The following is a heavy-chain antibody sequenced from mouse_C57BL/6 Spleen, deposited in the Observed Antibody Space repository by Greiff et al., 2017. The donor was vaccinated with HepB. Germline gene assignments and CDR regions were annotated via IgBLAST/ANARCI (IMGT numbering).Heavy chain of an antibody. V-gene: IGHV5-4*01. Sequence: EVQGVESGGGLVKPGGSLKLSCAASGFTFSSYAMSWVRQTPEKRLEWVATISDGGSYTYYPDNVKGRFTISRDNAKNNLYLQMSHLKSEDTAMYYCARRRVVATDYAMDYWGQGTSVTVSS. D-gene: IGHD1-1*01. CDR2: ISDGGSYT. J-gene: IGHJ4*01. CDR1: GFTFSSYA. CDR3: ARRRVVATDYAMDY.